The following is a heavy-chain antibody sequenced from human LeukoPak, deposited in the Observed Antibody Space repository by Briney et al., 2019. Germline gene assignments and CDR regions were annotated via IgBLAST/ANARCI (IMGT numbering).Heavy chain of an antibody. Sequence: KPSETPSLTCAVYGGSFSGYYWSWIRQPPGKGLEWIGEIYHSGSTNYNPSLKSRVTISVDKSKNQFSLKLSSVTAADTAVYYCAREDSSGFFDYWGQGTLVTVSS. CDR2: IYHSGST. CDR3: AREDSSGFFDY. V-gene: IGHV4-34*01. CDR1: GGSFSGYY. J-gene: IGHJ4*02. D-gene: IGHD6-19*01.